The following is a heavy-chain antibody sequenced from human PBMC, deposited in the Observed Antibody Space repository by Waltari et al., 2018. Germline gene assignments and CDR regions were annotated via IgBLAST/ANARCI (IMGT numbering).Heavy chain of an antibody. D-gene: IGHD1-26*01. CDR1: GYSISSGYY. CDR3: ARLGGGHAFDI. J-gene: IGHJ3*02. V-gene: IGHV4-38-2*01. Sequence: QVQLQESGPGLVKPSETLSLTCAVSGYSISSGYYWGWIRQPPGKGLEWIGSIYHSGRTYYNPSLKRRVTISVDTSKNQFSLKLSSVTAADTAVYDCARLGGGHAFDICGQGTMVTVSS. CDR2: IYHSGRT.